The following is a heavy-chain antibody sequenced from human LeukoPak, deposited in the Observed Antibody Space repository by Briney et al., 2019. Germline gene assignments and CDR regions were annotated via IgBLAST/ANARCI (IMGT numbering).Heavy chain of an antibody. Sequence: SQTLSLTCTVSGGSISTYYWSWIRQPPGKGLEWIGYVYYNGNTDYNPSLRSRVTISLGTSNNQFSLKLNSLTAADTAVYYCTRIVPKDFGYIDLRGQGTLVTVSS. CDR3: TRIVPKDFGYIDL. CDR1: GGSISTYY. CDR2: VYYNGNT. D-gene: IGHD5-18*01. J-gene: IGHJ4*02. V-gene: IGHV4-59*01.